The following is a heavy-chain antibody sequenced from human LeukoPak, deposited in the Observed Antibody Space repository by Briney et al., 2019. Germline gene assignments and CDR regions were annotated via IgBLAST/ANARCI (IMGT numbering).Heavy chain of an antibody. V-gene: IGHV4-34*01. D-gene: IGHD6-6*01. CDR2: INHSGST. J-gene: IGHJ4*02. Sequence: TATLSLTCAVYGGSFSGYYWSWIRQPPGKGLEWIGEINHSGSTNYNPSLKSRVTISVDTSKNQFSLKLSSVTAADTAVYYCARALAARPFDYWGQGTLVTVSS. CDR1: GGSFSGYY. CDR3: ARALAARPFDY.